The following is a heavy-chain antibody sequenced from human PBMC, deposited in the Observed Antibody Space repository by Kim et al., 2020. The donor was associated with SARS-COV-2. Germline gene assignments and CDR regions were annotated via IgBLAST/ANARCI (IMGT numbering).Heavy chain of an antibody. CDR1: GYPFSGYY. V-gene: IGHV1-2*06. CDR2: INPKTGGT. D-gene: IGHD1-26*01. CDR3: ARDQELPPGGYYYGMDV. J-gene: IGHJ6*02. Sequence: ASVKVSCKASGYPFSGYYVHWVRQAPGQGLEWMGRINPKTGGTNYARKFQGRVTMTRDTSIRTAYMEVSRLRFDDTAVYYCARDQELPPGGYYYGMDVWGQGTKVTV.